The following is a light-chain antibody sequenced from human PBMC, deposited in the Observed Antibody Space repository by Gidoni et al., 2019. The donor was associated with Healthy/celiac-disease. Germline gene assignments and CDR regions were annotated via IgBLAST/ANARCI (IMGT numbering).Light chain of an antibody. V-gene: IGKV3-11*01. J-gene: IGKJ4*01. CDR1: QSVSSY. CDR2: DAS. Sequence: EIVLTQSPATLSLSPGERATLSCRASQSVSSYLAWYQQKPGQAPRLLIYDASNRATGIPARFIGRGSGPDFTLTISSLEPDDFAVYSCPQRSNWPRLTFGGGTKVEIK. CDR3: PQRSNWPRLT.